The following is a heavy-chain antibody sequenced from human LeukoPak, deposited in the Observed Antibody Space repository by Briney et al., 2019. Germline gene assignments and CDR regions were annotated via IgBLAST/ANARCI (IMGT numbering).Heavy chain of an antibody. CDR1: GGSISSYY. CDR3: ARHVRELLGSAFDI. V-gene: IGHV4-4*09. Sequence: PSETLSVTCTVSGGSISSYYWSWIRQPRGKGLEWIGYIYTSGSTNYNPSLKSRVTISVDTSKNQFSLKLSSVTAADTAVYYCARHVRELLGSAFDIWGQGTMVTVSS. J-gene: IGHJ3*02. CDR2: IYTSGST. D-gene: IGHD1-26*01.